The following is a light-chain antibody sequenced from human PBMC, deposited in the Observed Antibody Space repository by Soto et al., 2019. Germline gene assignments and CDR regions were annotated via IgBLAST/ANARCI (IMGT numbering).Light chain of an antibody. V-gene: IGLV2-8*01. CDR1: SSDVGGYNY. CDR2: DVS. CDR3: SSYEGSNKFV. J-gene: IGLJ1*01. Sequence: QSVLTQPPSASGSPGQSVTISCTGTSSDVGGYNYVSWYQQHPGKAPKLMIYDVSKRPSGVPDRFSGSKSGNTASLTVSGLQAEDAADYYCSSYEGSNKFVFGTGTTLTVL.